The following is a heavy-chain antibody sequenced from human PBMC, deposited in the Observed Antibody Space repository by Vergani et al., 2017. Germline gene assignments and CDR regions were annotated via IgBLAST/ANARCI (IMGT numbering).Heavy chain of an antibody. Sequence: QVQLVQSGAEVKKPGASVKVSCKASGYTFTSYDINWVRQATGQGLEWMGWMNPNSGNTGYAQKFQGRVTMTRNTSISTAYMELRSLRSDDTAVYYCARDGPSITGTTPEYFDYWGQGTLVTVSS. D-gene: IGHD1-20*01. CDR3: ARDGPSITGTTPEYFDY. V-gene: IGHV1-8*01. CDR2: MNPNSGNT. CDR1: GYTFTSYD. J-gene: IGHJ4*02.